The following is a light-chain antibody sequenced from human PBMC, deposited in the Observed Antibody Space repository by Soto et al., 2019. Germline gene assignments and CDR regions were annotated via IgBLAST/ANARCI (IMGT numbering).Light chain of an antibody. Sequence: EIVLTQSPGTLSLSPGERATLSCRASQSVSSSYLAWYQQKPGQAPRLLIYGASRRATGIPDRFSGSGSGTDFTLTISRLEPEDFAGYYCQHYGSSPFTFGPGTKVDIK. CDR1: QSVSSSY. J-gene: IGKJ3*01. CDR3: QHYGSSPFT. V-gene: IGKV3-20*01. CDR2: GAS.